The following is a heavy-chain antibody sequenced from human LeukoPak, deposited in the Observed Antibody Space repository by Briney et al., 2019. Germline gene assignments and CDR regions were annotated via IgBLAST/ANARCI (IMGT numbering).Heavy chain of an antibody. D-gene: IGHD3-22*01. V-gene: IGHV3-30*04. CDR3: ARSYYDSSGYSIDY. CDR2: ISYDGSNK. CDR1: GFTFSSYA. Sequence: GGSLRLSCAASGFTFSSYAMHWVRQAPGKGLEWVAVISYDGSNKYYADSVKGRFTISRDNSKNTLYLQMNSLRAEDTAVYYCARSYYDSSGYSIDYWGQGTLVTISS. J-gene: IGHJ4*02.